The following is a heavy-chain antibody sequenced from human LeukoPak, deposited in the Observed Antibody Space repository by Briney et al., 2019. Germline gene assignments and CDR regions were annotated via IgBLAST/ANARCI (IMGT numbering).Heavy chain of an antibody. V-gene: IGHV4-34*01. CDR2: INHSGST. Sequence: PSETLSLTCAAYGGSFSGYYWSWIRQPPGKGLEWIGEINHSGSTNYNPSLKSRVTISVDTSKNQFSLKLSSVTAADTAVYYCARVVRYYYDSSGYASKYYFDYWGQGTLVTVSS. CDR3: ARVVRYYYDSSGYASKYYFDY. CDR1: GGSFSGYY. D-gene: IGHD3-22*01. J-gene: IGHJ4*02.